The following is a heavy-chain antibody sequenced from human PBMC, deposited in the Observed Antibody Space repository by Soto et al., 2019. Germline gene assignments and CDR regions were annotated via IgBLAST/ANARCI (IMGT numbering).Heavy chain of an antibody. D-gene: IGHD3-3*01. J-gene: IGHJ4*02. CDR1: GFTFSSYS. CDR3: ARGGSGYYLHY. CDR2: ISSSSSTI. Sequence: EVQLVESGGGLVQPGGSLRLSCAASGFTFSSYSMNWVRQAPGKGLEWVSYISSSSSTIYYADSVKGRFTISRDNAKNSLYLHMNSLRDEDTAVYYCARGGSGYYLHYWGQGTLVTVSS. V-gene: IGHV3-48*02.